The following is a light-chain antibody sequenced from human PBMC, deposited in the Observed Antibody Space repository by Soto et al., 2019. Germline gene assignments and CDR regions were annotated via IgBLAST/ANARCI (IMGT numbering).Light chain of an antibody. J-gene: IGKJ1*01. V-gene: IGKV3-15*01. Sequence: EIVMTQSPATLSVSPGETATLSCRASQSVSTSLAWYQQKPGQAPRLLISGASTRATGVPARFSGSGSETEFTLTISRLQSEDFAVYYCQQYNNWWTFGQGTKVVIK. CDR1: QSVSTS. CDR3: QQYNNWWT. CDR2: GAS.